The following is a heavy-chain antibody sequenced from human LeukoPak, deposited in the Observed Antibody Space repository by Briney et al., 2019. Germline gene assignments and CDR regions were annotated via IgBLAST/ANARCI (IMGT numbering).Heavy chain of an antibody. V-gene: IGHV4-59*01. Sequence: SETLSLTCTVSGGSISSYYWSWIRQPPGKGLEWMGYIYYSGSTNYNPSLKSRVTISVDTSKNQFSLKLSSVTAADTAVYYCARVPVVPAANDYYYYYGMDVWGQGTTVTVSS. CDR3: ARVPVVPAANDYYYYYGMDV. J-gene: IGHJ6*02. CDR2: IYYSGST. D-gene: IGHD2-2*01. CDR1: GGSISSYY.